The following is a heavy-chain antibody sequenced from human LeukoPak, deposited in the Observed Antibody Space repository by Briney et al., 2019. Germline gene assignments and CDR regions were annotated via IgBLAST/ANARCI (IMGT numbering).Heavy chain of an antibody. D-gene: IGHD3-10*01. CDR3: ARDGSGSYYGEIDY. Sequence: ASVKVSCKASGYTFTCYGISWVRQAPGQGLEWMGWISAYNGNTNYAQKLQGRVTMTTDTSTSTAYMELRSLRSDDTAVYYCARDGSGSYYGEIDYWGQGTLVTVSS. CDR1: GYTFTCYG. V-gene: IGHV1-18*01. CDR2: ISAYNGNT. J-gene: IGHJ4*02.